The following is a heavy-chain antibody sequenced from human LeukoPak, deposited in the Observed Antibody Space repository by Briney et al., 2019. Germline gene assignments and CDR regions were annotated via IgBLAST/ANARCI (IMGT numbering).Heavy chain of an antibody. V-gene: IGHV3-20*04. Sequence: GGSLRLSCAASGFTFDDYGMSWVRQAPGKGLEWVSGINWNGGSTGYADSVKGRFTISRDNAKNSLYLQMNSLRAEDTVLYYCARSVRDYSSGWPTDYWGQGTLVTVSS. D-gene: IGHD6-19*01. CDR2: INWNGGST. J-gene: IGHJ4*02. CDR1: GFTFDDYG. CDR3: ARSVRDYSSGWPTDY.